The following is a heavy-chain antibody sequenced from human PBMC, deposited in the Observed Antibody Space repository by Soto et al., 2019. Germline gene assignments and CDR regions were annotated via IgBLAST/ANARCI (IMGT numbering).Heavy chain of an antibody. CDR2: ISAYNGNT. CDR3: ARAPYCGGVFCVVASYYGMDV. CDR1: GYTFTSYG. J-gene: IGHJ6*02. V-gene: IGHV1-18*01. Sequence: ASVKVSCKASGYTFTSYGISWVRQAPGLGLEWMGWISAYNGNTNYAQKLQGRVTMTTDTSTSTAYMELRSLRSDDTAVYYCARAPYCGGVFCVVASYYGMDVWGQGTTVTVSS. D-gene: IGHD2-21*01.